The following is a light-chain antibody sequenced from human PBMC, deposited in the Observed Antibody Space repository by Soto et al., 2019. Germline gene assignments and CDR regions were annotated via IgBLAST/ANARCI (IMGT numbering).Light chain of an antibody. CDR1: SSNIGAGYD. V-gene: IGLV1-40*01. CDR2: GNN. Sequence: QLVLTQPPSVSGAPGQRVTISCTGSSSNIGAGYDVHWYQQPPGTAPKLLMYGNNNRPSGVPDRFSGSKSGTSASLAITGLQAEDEADYYCQSYDSSLSAVVFGGGTKLTVL. J-gene: IGLJ2*01. CDR3: QSYDSSLSAVV.